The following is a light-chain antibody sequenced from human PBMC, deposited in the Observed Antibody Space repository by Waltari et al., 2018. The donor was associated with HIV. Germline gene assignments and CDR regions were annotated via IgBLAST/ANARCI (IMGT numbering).Light chain of an antibody. CDR3: YSTDSSGNPL. CDR2: EDS. Sequence: SYELTQPPSVSVSPGQTARITCSGDALPTKSAYWYQQKSGQAPVLVIYEDSKRPSGIPERFSGSSSGTMATLTISGAQVEDEADYYCYSTDSSGNPLFGGGTKLTVL. CDR1: ALPTKS. V-gene: IGLV3-10*01. J-gene: IGLJ2*01.